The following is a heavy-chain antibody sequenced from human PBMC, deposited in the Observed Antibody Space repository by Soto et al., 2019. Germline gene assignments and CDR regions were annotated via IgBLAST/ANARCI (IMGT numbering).Heavy chain of an antibody. CDR2: IYYSGST. CDR1: GGSMRSYF. CDR3: ARVNYYDSSGYYRQYWFDP. Sequence: SETLSLTCTVSGGSMRSYFWSWIRQPPGKGLEWIGYIYYSGSTYYNPSLKSRVTISVDTSKNQFSLKLSSVTAADTAVYYYARVNYYDSSGYYRQYWFDPWGQGTLVTVSS. D-gene: IGHD3-22*01. J-gene: IGHJ5*02. V-gene: IGHV4-30-4*01.